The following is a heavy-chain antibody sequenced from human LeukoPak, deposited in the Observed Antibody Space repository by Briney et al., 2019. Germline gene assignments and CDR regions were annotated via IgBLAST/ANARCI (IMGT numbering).Heavy chain of an antibody. V-gene: IGHV4-59*01. CDR2: IYYSGST. Sequence: PSETLSLTCTVSGGSISSYYWSWLRQPPGKGLEWIGYIYYSGSTNYNPSLKSRVTISVDTSKNQFSLKLSSVTAADTAVYYCARLYRNWFDPWGQGTLVTVSS. CDR1: GGSISSYY. J-gene: IGHJ5*02. D-gene: IGHD2-8*01. CDR3: ARLYRNWFDP.